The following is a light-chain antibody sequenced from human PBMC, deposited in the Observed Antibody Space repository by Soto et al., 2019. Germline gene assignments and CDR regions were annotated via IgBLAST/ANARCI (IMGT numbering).Light chain of an antibody. CDR3: SSSTSSSTYL. Sequence: QSALTQPASVSGSPGQSITISCTGTSSDVGAYNSVSWYQQHPDKAPKLIIYSVTDRSSGVSGRFSGSKSGNTASLTISGLRTDDEADYYCSSSTSSSTYLFGTGTKLTVL. CDR1: SSDVGAYNS. J-gene: IGLJ1*01. CDR2: SVT. V-gene: IGLV2-14*03.